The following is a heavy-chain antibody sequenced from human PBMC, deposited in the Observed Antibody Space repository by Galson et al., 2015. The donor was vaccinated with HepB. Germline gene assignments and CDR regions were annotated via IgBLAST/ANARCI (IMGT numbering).Heavy chain of an antibody. CDR1: GFIFSTYA. J-gene: IGHJ6*02. CDR3: AKGKYLDWLFPIHYGMDV. Sequence: SLRLSCAASGFIFSTYAMSWVRQAPGKGLEWVSAINGNGVFTYYADSVKGRFTISRDNSKNTLFLQMNTLRADDTAVYYCAKGKYLDWLFPIHYGMDVWGQGTTVTVSS. V-gene: IGHV3-23*01. D-gene: IGHD3-9*01. CDR2: INGNGVFT.